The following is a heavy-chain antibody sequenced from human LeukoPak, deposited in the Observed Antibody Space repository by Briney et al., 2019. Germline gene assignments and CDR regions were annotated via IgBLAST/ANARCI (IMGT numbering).Heavy chain of an antibody. CDR1: GFTFSSYS. CDR3: ARLGYRLPIDY. V-gene: IGHV3-21*01. D-gene: IGHD2-2*01. J-gene: IGHJ4*02. CDR2: ISSSSSYI. Sequence: GGSLRLSCAASGFTFSSYSMNWVRQAPGKGLGWVSSISSSSSYIYYADSVKGRFTISRDNAKNSLYLQMNSLRAEDTAVYYCARLGYRLPIDYWGQGTLVTVSS.